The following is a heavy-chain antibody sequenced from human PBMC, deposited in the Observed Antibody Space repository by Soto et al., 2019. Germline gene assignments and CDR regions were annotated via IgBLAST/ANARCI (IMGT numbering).Heavy chain of an antibody. CDR1: GGSISSYY. V-gene: IGHV4-59*01. CDR2: IYYSGST. Sequence: PSETLSLTCTVSGGSISSYYWSWIRQPPGKGLEWIGYIYYSGSTNYNPSLKSRVTISVDTSKNQFSLKLSSVTAADTAVYYCARAPAPLYSRSWYYFDYWGQGTLVTVSS. D-gene: IGHD6-13*01. CDR3: ARAPAPLYSRSWYYFDY. J-gene: IGHJ4*02.